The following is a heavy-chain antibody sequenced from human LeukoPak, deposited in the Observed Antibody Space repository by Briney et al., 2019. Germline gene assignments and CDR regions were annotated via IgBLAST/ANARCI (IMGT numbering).Heavy chain of an antibody. D-gene: IGHD6-13*01. CDR2: IYTSGNT. J-gene: IGHJ5*02. Sequence: SETLSLTCTVSGGSISSGGYYWSWIRQPAGKGLEWIGRIYTSGNTNYNPSLKSRATISVDTSKNQFSLELSSVTAADTAVYYCARSHWGPYGSRIANWFDPWGQGTLVTVSS. CDR1: GGSISSGGYY. V-gene: IGHV4-61*02. CDR3: ARSHWGPYGSRIANWFDP.